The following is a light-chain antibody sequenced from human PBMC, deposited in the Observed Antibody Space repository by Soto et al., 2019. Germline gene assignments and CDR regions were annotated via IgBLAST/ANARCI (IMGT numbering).Light chain of an antibody. CDR2: GAS. CDR3: QQYGSSPWT. V-gene: IGKV3-20*01. CDR1: QSVDSN. J-gene: IGKJ1*01. Sequence: EIVLTQSPATLSLSPGERATLSCRASQSVDSNLAWYQQKPGQAPRLLIYGASTRATDISARFSGSGSGTEFTLTISSLEPEDFAVYYCQQYGSSPWTFGQGTKVDIK.